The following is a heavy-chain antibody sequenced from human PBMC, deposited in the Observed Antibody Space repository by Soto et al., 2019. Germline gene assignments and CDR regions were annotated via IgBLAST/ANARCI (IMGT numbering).Heavy chain of an antibody. CDR3: ARDKANVGGYNQFDP. Sequence: SETLSLTCAVSGASNRGSKWWSWVRQPPGKGLEWIGDIYHSGTTNYNPSLKSRVTMSVDKSKNQFSLNLTSVTAADTAVYYCARDKANVGGYNQFDPWGPGTLVTVSS. CDR2: IYHSGTT. J-gene: IGHJ5*02. V-gene: IGHV4-4*02. D-gene: IGHD3-16*01. CDR1: GASNRGSKW.